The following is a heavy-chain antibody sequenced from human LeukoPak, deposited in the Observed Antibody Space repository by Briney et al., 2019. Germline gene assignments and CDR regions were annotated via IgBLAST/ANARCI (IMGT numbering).Heavy chain of an antibody. CDR3: VKDRDFWSGLDV. CDR2: ISWQSNTR. V-gene: IGHV3-9*01. D-gene: IGHD3-3*01. Sequence: GGSLRLSCAASGFFFDDYGMHWVRQVPGKGLEWVSGISWQSNTRKYADSVRGRFTISRDNAKNSLYLQMNSQKLEDTALYYCVKDRDFWSGLDVWGQGTMVTVS. CDR1: GFFFDDYG. J-gene: IGHJ6*02.